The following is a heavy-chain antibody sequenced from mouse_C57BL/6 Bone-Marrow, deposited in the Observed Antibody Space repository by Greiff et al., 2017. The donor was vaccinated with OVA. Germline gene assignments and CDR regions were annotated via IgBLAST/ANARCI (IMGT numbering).Heavy chain of an antibody. CDR2: IDPENGDT. V-gene: IGHV14-4*01. J-gene: IGHJ2*01. Sequence: VQLQQPGAELVKPGASVKLSCKASGYTFTSYWMHWVKQRPEQGLEWIGWIDPENGDTAYASKFQGKATITADTSSNTAYLQLSSLTSEDAAVYYCTSYDNFDYWGQGTTLTVSS. CDR1: GYTFTSYW. CDR3: TSYDNFDY. D-gene: IGHD2-3*01.